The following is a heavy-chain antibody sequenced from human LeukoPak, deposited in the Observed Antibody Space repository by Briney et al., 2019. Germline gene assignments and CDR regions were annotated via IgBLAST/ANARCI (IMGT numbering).Heavy chain of an antibody. CDR3: ARAPGYSSSWYGYNWFDP. Sequence: PSETLSLTCTVSGGSISSGGYYWSWIRQHPGKGLEWIGYIYYSGSTYYNPSLKSRVTVSVDTSKNQFSLKLSSVTTADTAVYYCARAPGYSSSWYGYNWFDPWGQGTLVTVSS. D-gene: IGHD6-13*01. CDR2: IYYSGST. V-gene: IGHV4-31*03. J-gene: IGHJ5*02. CDR1: GGSISSGGYY.